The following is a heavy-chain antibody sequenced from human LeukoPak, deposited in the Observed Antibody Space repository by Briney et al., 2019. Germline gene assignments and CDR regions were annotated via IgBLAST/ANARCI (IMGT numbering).Heavy chain of an antibody. CDR2: IKQDGSDK. Sequence: GGSLRLSCAASGFTFSTDWMSCVRQAPGKGLECVANIKQDGSDKFYVDSVKGRFTISRDNAKNSMYLQMNSLRAEDTAVYYCERVLPVASRHYWGQGTLVTLSS. J-gene: IGHJ4*02. CDR3: ERVLPVASRHY. D-gene: IGHD2-2*01. CDR1: GFTFSTDW. V-gene: IGHV3-7*01.